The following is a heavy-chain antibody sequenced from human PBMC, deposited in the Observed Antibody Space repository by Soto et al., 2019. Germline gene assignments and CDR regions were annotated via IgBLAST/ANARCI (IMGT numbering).Heavy chain of an antibody. CDR1: GFTFSDYA. CDR3: AKGSGTTRPYRMDV. V-gene: IGHV3-23*01. J-gene: IGHJ6*02. Sequence: VGSLRLSGASSGFTFSDYAMSLVLQAPGEGLECVSGIIGGGCTADDADAGEGRFTISRDECKDTVCLQMDSVRAEDTALSSRAKGSGTTRPYRMDVWGQGNTVTVSS. D-gene: IGHD1-26*01. CDR2: IIGGGCTA.